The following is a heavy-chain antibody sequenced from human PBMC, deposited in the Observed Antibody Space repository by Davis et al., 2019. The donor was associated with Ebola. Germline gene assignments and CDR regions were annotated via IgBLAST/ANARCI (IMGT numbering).Heavy chain of an antibody. D-gene: IGHD3-22*01. CDR2: IYYSGST. V-gene: IGHV4-39*01. Sequence: SQTLSLTCTVSGGSISSSSYYWGWIRQPPGKGLEWIGSIYYSGSTYYNPSLKSRVTISVDTSKNQFSLKLSSVTAADTAVYYCARQLRSYYYGSSGYYSRATHFDYWGQGTLVTVSS. CDR3: ARQLRSYYYGSSGYYSRATHFDY. J-gene: IGHJ4*02. CDR1: GGSISSSSYY.